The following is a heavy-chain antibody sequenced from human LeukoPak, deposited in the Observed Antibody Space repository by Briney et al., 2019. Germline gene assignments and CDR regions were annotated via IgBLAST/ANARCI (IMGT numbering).Heavy chain of an antibody. D-gene: IGHD2-21*01. J-gene: IGHJ4*02. CDR2: IYYSGST. CDR1: GGSISSSSYY. CDR3: ARTKSYPSFDY. Sequence: PSETLCLTCNVSGGSISSSSYYWGWIRQPPGEGLEWIGNIYYSGSTYYNPSLKSRVTISVDTSKNQFSLKLSFVTAPDTAVYYCARTKSYPSFDYWGQGTLVTVSS. V-gene: IGHV4-39*01.